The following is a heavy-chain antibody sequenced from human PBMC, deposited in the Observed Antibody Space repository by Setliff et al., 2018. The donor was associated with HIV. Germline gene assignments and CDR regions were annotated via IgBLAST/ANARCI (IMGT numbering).Heavy chain of an antibody. CDR2: INTNTGNP. CDR3: VRRADTNGGLFF. CDR1: GNSFISHY. Sequence: ASVKVSCKASGNSFISHYIHWVRQAPGQGLEWMGWINTNTGNPTYAQVFAGRFVFSLDTSVSTAYLQISSLKAEDTAVYYCVRRADTNGGLFFWGQGTLVTVSS. D-gene: IGHD2-8*01. J-gene: IGHJ4*02. V-gene: IGHV7-4-1*02.